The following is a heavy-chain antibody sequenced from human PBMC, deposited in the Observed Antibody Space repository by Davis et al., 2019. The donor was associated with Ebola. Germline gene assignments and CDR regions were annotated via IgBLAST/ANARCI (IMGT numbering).Heavy chain of an antibody. CDR3: ARVRGKWEPPDLYGMDV. V-gene: IGHV3-33*01. CDR2: IWYDGSNK. CDR1: GFTFSSYG. Sequence: GESLKISCAASGFTFSSYGMHRVRQAPGKGLEWVAVIWYDGSNKYYADSVKGRFTISRDNSKNTLYLQMNSLRAEDTAVYYCARVRGKWEPPDLYGMDVWGQGTTVTVSS. J-gene: IGHJ6*02. D-gene: IGHD1-26*01.